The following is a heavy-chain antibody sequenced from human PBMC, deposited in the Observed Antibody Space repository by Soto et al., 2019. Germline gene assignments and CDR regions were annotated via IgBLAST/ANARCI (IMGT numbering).Heavy chain of an antibody. J-gene: IGHJ6*02. D-gene: IGHD3-10*01. V-gene: IGHV1-3*04. CDR1: GYTFTSYA. CDR3: ARVTADGSGSYYRYYYYGMDV. CDR2: INTGNGNT. Sequence: QVQLVQSGAEVKKPGASVKVSCKASGYTFTSYAMHWVRQAPGQRLEWMGWINTGNGNTKYSQKFQGRVTITRDTPASTAYMEMSSLRSEDTAVYYCARVTADGSGSYYRYYYYGMDVWGQGTTVTVSS.